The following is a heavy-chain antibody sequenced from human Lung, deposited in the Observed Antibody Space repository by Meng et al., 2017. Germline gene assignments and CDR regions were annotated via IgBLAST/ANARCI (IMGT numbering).Heavy chain of an antibody. J-gene: IGHJ4*02. CDR1: GFTFSNYG. Sequence: GESLKISCAASGFTFSNYGIHWVRQAPGKGLEWVALVWHDGINKVFADSVKGRFTISRDNSNNIAYLQIDRLRAEDTAVYYCAKSGSIAVGYFDFWGQGTLVNVAS. CDR2: VWHDGINK. D-gene: IGHD6-6*01. CDR3: AKSGSIAVGYFDF. V-gene: IGHV3-33*06.